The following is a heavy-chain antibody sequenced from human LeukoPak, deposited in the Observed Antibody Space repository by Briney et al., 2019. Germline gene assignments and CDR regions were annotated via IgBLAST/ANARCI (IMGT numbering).Heavy chain of an antibody. CDR2: IKHDGSER. Sequence: GRSLRLSCETSGFTFSSDGMHWVRQAPGKGLEWVANIKHDGSERYYVASVKGRFTISRDDAKNALYLQLNSLRAEDTAVYYCARGPGRVAVPATGSFDVWGQGTMVTVSS. CDR1: GFTFSSDG. J-gene: IGHJ3*01. CDR3: ARGPGRVAVPATGSFDV. V-gene: IGHV3-7*05. D-gene: IGHD6-19*01.